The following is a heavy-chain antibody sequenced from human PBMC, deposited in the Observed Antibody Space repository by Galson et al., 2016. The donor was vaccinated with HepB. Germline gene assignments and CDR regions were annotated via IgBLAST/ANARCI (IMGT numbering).Heavy chain of an antibody. J-gene: IGHJ3*02. CDR2: TYYRSKWYN. CDR3: ARDRTFYSGSYQTHAFDI. V-gene: IGHV6-1*01. CDR1: GDSVSSNSAA. Sequence: CAISGDSVSSNSAAWNWIRQSPSRGLEWLGRTYYRSKWYNDYAVSVKSRITINPDTSKNQFSLQLNSVTPEDTAVYYCARDRTFYSGSYQTHAFDIWGQGTMVTVSS. D-gene: IGHD1-26*01.